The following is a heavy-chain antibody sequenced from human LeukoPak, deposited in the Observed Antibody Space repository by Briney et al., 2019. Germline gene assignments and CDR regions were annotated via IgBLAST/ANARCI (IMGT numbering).Heavy chain of an antibody. D-gene: IGHD6-13*01. CDR3: ARAPTFEYSSSWYENWFDP. V-gene: IGHV1-69*13. CDR1: GGTFSSYA. Sequence: ASVNVSCKASGGTFSSYAISWVRQAPGQGLEWMGGIIPIFGTANYAQKFQGRVTITADESTSTAYMELSSLRSEDTAVYYCARAPTFEYSSSWYENWFDPWGQGTLVTVSS. J-gene: IGHJ5*02. CDR2: IIPIFGTA.